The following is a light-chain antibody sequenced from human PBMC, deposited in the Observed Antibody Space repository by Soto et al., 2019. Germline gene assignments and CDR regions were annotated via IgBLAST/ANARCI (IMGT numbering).Light chain of an antibody. J-gene: IGLJ7*01. CDR3: SSYTSSNTLV. CDR2: EVS. Sequence: QSALTQPASVSGSPGQSITISCTGTSSDVGGYKYVSWYQHQSGKAPKLMIYEVSNRPSGVSNRFSGSKSGNTASLTISGLQAEDEADYYCSSYTSSNTLVFGGGTKLTVL. V-gene: IGLV2-14*01. CDR1: SSDVGGYKY.